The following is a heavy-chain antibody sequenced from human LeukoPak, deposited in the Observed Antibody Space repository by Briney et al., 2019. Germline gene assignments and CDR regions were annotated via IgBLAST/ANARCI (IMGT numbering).Heavy chain of an antibody. J-gene: IGHJ6*02. CDR2: ISYDGSNK. Sequence: PGRSLRLSCAASGFTFSSYGMHWVRQAPGKGLEWVAVISYDGSNKYYADSVKGRFTISRDNSKNTLYLQMNSLRAEDTAVYYCAKFYGSGSYDYYYYGMDVWGQGTTVTVSS. D-gene: IGHD3-10*01. CDR1: GFTFSSYG. CDR3: AKFYGSGSYDYYYYGMDV. V-gene: IGHV3-30*18.